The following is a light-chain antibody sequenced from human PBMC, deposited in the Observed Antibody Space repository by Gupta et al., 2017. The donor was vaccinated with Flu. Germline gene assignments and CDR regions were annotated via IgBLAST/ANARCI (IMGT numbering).Light chain of an antibody. J-gene: IGLJ1*01. CDR3: SSYTSSSTLVV. CDR1: SSDVGGYNY. Sequence: QSDLTPPASVSGSPGQSLTISCSGTSSDVGGYNYVSWYQQHPGKAPKLMIYEVSNRPSGVSNRFSGSKSGNTASLTISGLQAEDEADYYCSSYTSSSTLVVFGTGTKVTVL. V-gene: IGLV2-14*01. CDR2: EVS.